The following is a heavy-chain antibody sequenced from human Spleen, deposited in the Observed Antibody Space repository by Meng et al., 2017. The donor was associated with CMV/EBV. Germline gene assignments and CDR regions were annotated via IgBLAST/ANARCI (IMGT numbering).Heavy chain of an antibody. V-gene: IGHV1-2*02. Sequence: ASVKVSCKGSGYSFTSYWIGWVRQAPGQGLEWMGWINPNSGGTNYAQKFQGRVTMTRDTSISTAYMELSRLRSDDTAVYYCARDRMGTREFDPWGQGTLVTVSS. CDR3: ARDRMGTREFDP. J-gene: IGHJ5*02. CDR2: INPNSGGT. CDR1: GYSFTSYW. D-gene: IGHD7-27*01.